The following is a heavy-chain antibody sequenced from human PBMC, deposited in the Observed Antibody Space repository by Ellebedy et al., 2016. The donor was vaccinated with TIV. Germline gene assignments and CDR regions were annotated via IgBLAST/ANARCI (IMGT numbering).Heavy chain of an antibody. Sequence: ASVKVSCKASGYTFTSYYMHWVRQAPGQGLEWMGWISAYNGNTNYAQKLQGRVTMTTDTSTSTAYMELRSLRSEDTAVYYCASSSPGYSYDTFDYWGQGTLVTVSS. D-gene: IGHD5-18*01. CDR1: GYTFTSYY. V-gene: IGHV1-18*04. CDR2: ISAYNGNT. J-gene: IGHJ4*02. CDR3: ASSSPGYSYDTFDY.